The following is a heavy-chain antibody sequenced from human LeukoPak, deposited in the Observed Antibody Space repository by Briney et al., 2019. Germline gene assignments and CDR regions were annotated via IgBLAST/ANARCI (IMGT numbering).Heavy chain of an antibody. CDR1: GGSISSYY. CDR3: ARVEYYYDSSGSNWFDP. J-gene: IGHJ5*02. V-gene: IGHV4-4*07. Sequence: SETLSLTCTVSGGSISSYYWSWIRQPAGKGLEWIGRIYTSGSTNYNPSLKSRVTMSVDTSKNQFSLKLSSVTAADTAVYYCARVEYYYDSSGSNWFDPWGQGTLVTVSS. CDR2: IYTSGST. D-gene: IGHD3-22*01.